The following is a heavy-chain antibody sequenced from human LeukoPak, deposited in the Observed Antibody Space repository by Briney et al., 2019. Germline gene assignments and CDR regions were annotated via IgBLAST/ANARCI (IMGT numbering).Heavy chain of an antibody. J-gene: IGHJ4*02. D-gene: IGHD3-22*01. CDR3: ASPYYYDSSGYYFDY. V-gene: IGHV3-30*02. CDR1: GFMFSSYG. Sequence: GGSLRLSCAASGFMFSSYGMHWVRQAPGKGLEWVTFIRYDGSKKYYADSVKGRFTISRDNSKNTLYLQMNSLRAEDTAVYYCASPYYYDSSGYYFDYWGQGTLVTVSS. CDR2: IRYDGSKK.